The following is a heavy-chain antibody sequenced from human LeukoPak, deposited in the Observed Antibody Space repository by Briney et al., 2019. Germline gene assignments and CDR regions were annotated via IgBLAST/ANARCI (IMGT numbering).Heavy chain of an antibody. J-gene: IGHJ4*02. D-gene: IGHD3-3*01. CDR2: INPSGGST. CDR3: ARDGSSLRFLEWLLYDY. Sequence: ASVKVSCKASGYTLTSYDMHWVRQAPGQGLEWMGIINPSGGSTSYAQKFQGRVTMTRDTSTSTGYMELSSLRSEDTAVYYCARDGSSLRFLEWLLYDYWGQGTLVTVSS. CDR1: GYTLTSYD. V-gene: IGHV1-46*01.